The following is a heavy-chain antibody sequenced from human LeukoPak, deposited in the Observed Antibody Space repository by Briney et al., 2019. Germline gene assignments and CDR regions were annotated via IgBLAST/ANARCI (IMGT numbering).Heavy chain of an antibody. V-gene: IGHV4-4*07. CDR3: KRQMAVAGKAGFDY. D-gene: IGHD6-19*01. CDR1: GGSISSNN. Sequence: SETLSLTSTVSGGSISSNNWTWLRQPAGKGLEWIGRIYTTVRTNYNTSLNSRVTMSVATSNTPFSLKRRPMTAEATAVYYCKRQMAVAGKAGFDYWGQGTRVSVPS. CDR2: IYTTVRT. J-gene: IGHJ4*02.